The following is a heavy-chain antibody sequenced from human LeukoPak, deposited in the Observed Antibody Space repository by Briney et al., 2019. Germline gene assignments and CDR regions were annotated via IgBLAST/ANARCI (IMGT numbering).Heavy chain of an antibody. CDR3: ARSGGPLNWFDP. CDR1: GGSFSGYY. Sequence: SETLSLTCAVYGGSFSGYYWNWIRQPPGKGLEWIGEINHSGYTNYNPSLKSRVTISIDTSKNQFSLRLSSVTAADTAVYYCARSGGPLNWFDPWGQGTLVTVSS. J-gene: IGHJ5*02. CDR2: INHSGYT. V-gene: IGHV4-34*01.